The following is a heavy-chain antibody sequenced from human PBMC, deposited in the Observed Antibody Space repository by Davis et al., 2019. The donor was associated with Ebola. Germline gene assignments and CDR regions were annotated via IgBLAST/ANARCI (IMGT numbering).Heavy chain of an antibody. D-gene: IGHD3-10*01. CDR2: ISTTNAKT. J-gene: IGHJ6*02. V-gene: IGHV1-18*01. Sequence: ASAMVSCKASWYTFTTYGISWVRQAPGQGLEWMGWISTTNAKTYYAGKFRGTVTMTTDTSTSTAYMELRSLRSDDTAVYYCARDRGHFGMDVWGQGTTVTVSS. CDR3: ARDRGHFGMDV. CDR1: WYTFTTYG.